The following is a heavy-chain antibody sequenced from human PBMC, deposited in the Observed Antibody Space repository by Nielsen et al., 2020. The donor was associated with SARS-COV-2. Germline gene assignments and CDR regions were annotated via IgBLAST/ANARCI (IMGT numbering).Heavy chain of an antibody. CDR3: ARLTTVTTFGLIDI. CDR1: GFTFSSYS. Sequence: GVSLKISCAASGFTFSSYSMNWVRQAPGKGLEWVSSISSSSSYIYYADSVKGRFTISRDNAKNSLYLQMNSLRAEDTAVYYCARLTTVTTFGLIDIWGQGTMVTVSS. J-gene: IGHJ3*02. D-gene: IGHD4-17*01. CDR2: ISSSSSYI. V-gene: IGHV3-21*01.